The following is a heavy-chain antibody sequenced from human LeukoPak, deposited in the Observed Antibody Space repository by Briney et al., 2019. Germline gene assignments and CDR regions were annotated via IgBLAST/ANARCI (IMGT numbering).Heavy chain of an antibody. Sequence: GGSLRLSCAASGFTFSSYAMHWVRQAPGKGLEWVAVISYDGSNKYYADSVKGRFTISRDNAKNSLYLQMNSLRAEDTAVYYCARDSTTVTTYYWGQGTLVTVSS. J-gene: IGHJ4*02. D-gene: IGHD4-17*01. CDR2: ISYDGSNK. CDR1: GFTFSSYA. V-gene: IGHV3-30*04. CDR3: ARDSTTVTTYY.